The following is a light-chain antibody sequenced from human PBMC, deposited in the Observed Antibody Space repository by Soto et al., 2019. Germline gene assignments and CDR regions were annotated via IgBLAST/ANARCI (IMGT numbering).Light chain of an antibody. CDR1: NSNIGTNT. CDR3: EAWDGSLNVVL. V-gene: IGLV1-44*01. Sequence: QSVLTQPPSASGTPGQRVTISRSGSNSNIGTNTVNWYQHLPGSAPKLLIYSNNQRPSGVPDRFSGSKSGTSASLAISGLQPDDEADYYCEAWDGSLNVVLFGGGTKLTVL. J-gene: IGLJ2*01. CDR2: SNN.